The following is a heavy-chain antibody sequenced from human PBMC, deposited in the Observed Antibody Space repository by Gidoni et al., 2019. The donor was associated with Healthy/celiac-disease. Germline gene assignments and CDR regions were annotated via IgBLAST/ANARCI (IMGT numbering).Heavy chain of an antibody. CDR1: GYSFPSYW. Sequence: EVHLVQSGAEVNKPGESLRISCTGSGYSFPSYWISWVRQMHGKGLEWMGRIDPSDSYNNYSPSFQGHVTISADKSISTAYLQWSSLKASDTAMYYCARQRQLVLVGGMDVWGQGTTVTVSS. V-gene: IGHV5-10-1*03. CDR3: ARQRQLVLVGGMDV. CDR2: IDPSDSYN. D-gene: IGHD6-13*01. J-gene: IGHJ6*02.